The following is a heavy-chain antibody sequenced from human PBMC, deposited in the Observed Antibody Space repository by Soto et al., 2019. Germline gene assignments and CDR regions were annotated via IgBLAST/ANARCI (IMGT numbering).Heavy chain of an antibody. CDR3: ARDDVDTAMVWGIVSYYCHGLDV. Sequence: QVQLQESGPGLVKHSETLSLTCTVSGGSISSYYWSWIRQPPGKGLEHIGSIYYSGSIIYNPSLKSRVTISVDTSKNQFFLKLTSVTAADTAVYYCARDDVDTAMVWGIVSYYCHGLDVWGQGATVTVSS. J-gene: IGHJ6*02. D-gene: IGHD5-18*01. CDR1: GGSISSYY. CDR2: IYYSGSI. V-gene: IGHV4-59*01.